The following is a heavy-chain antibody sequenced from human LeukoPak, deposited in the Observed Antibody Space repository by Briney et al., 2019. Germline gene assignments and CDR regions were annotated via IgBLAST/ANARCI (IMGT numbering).Heavy chain of an antibody. Sequence: TSETLSLTCTVSGGSISSSSYYWGWIRQPSGKGLEWIGSIYYSGSTYYNPSLKSRVTISVDTSKNQFSLKLSSVTAADTAVYYCARHVGYCSSTSCYILHFDYWGQGTLVTVSS. J-gene: IGHJ4*02. CDR2: IYYSGST. CDR3: ARHVGYCSSTSCYILHFDY. V-gene: IGHV4-39*01. D-gene: IGHD2-2*01. CDR1: GGSISSSSYY.